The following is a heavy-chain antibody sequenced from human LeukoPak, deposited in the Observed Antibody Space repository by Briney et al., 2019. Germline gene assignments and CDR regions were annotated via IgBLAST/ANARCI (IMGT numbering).Heavy chain of an antibody. V-gene: IGHV6-1*01. J-gene: IGHJ4*02. D-gene: IGHD5-12*01. CDR2: TYYRSKWYN. CDR1: GDSVSSNSAA. CDR3: ASGYSGYDQPDFLFDY. Sequence: SQTLSLTCAISGDSVSSNSAAWNWIRQSPSRGLEWLGRTYYRSKWYNDYAVSVKSRITVNPDTSKNQFSLQLNSVTPEDTAVYYCASGYSGYDQPDFLFDYWGQGTLVTVSS.